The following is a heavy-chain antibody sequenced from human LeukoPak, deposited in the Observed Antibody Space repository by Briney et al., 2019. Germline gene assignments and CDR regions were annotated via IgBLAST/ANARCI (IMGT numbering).Heavy chain of an antibody. D-gene: IGHD6-19*01. CDR2: INHSGST. CDR3: ARSSGWYRGPPGDY. Sequence: PSETLSLTCAVYGGSFSGYYWSWIRQPPGKGLEWIGEINHSGSTNYNPSLKSRVTISVDTSKNQFSLKLSSVTAADTAVYYCARSSGWYRGPPGDYWGQGTLVTVSS. CDR1: GGSFSGYY. V-gene: IGHV4-34*01. J-gene: IGHJ4*02.